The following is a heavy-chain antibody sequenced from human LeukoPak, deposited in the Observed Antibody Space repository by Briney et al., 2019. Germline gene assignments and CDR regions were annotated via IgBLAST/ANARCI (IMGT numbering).Heavy chain of an antibody. J-gene: IGHJ4*02. CDR2: ISSSSSYI. D-gene: IGHD3-22*01. V-gene: IGHV3-21*01. CDR1: GFTFSSYS. CDR3: ARDLYYDSLLGY. Sequence: GGPLRLSCAPSGFTFSSYSMIGPPQAPGKGLEWVSSISSSSSYIYYADSVKGRFTISRDNAKNSLYLQMNSLRAEDTAVYYCARDLYYDSLLGYWGQGTLVTVSS.